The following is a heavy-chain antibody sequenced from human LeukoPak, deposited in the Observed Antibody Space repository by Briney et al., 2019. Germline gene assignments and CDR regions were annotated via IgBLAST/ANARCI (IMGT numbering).Heavy chain of an antibody. V-gene: IGHV1-2*02. CDR1: GYTFNVYY. J-gene: IGHJ4*02. CDR2: IRPRSGDT. D-gene: IGHD6-13*01. Sequence: ASVKVSCKASGYTFNVYYIHWVRQAPGQGLEWMGWIRPRSGDTDYGQKFQGRVTMTRDTSISTAYMELSRLTSDDTAVYYCARDSESAPGLSFGNWGQGALVTVSS. CDR3: ARDSESAPGLSFGN.